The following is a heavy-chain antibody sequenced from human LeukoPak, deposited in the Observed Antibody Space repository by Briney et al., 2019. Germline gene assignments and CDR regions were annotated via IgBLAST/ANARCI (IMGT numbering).Heavy chain of an antibody. CDR3: ATQVGATTDNWFDP. V-gene: IGHV4-34*01. CDR2: INHSGST. D-gene: IGHD1-26*01. Sequence: SSETLSLTCAVYGGSFSGYYWSWIRQPPGKGLEWIGEINHSGSTNYNPSLKSRVTISVDTSKNQFSLKLSSVTAADTAVYYCATQVGATTDNWFDPWGQGTLVTVSS. CDR1: GGSFSGYY. J-gene: IGHJ5*02.